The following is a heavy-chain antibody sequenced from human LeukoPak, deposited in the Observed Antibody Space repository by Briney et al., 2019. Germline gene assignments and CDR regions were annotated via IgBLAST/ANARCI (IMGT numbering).Heavy chain of an antibody. Sequence: ASVKVSCKASGYTFTGYYMHWVRQAPGQGLGWMGWINPNSGGTNYAQKFQGRVTMTRDTSISTAYMELSRLRSDDTAVYYCARWEWELRSFDYWGQGTLVTVSS. D-gene: IGHD1-26*01. CDR2: INPNSGGT. CDR1: GYTFTGYY. CDR3: ARWEWELRSFDY. J-gene: IGHJ4*02. V-gene: IGHV1-2*02.